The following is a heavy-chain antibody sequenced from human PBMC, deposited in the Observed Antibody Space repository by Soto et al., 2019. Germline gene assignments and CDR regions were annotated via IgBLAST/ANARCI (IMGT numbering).Heavy chain of an antibody. Sequence: SVKVSCKASGGTFSSYAISWVRQAPGQGLEWMGGIIPIFGTANYAQKFQGRVTITADESTSTAYMELSSLRSEDTAVYYCARAAFWSGYYSMFYYGMDVWGQGTTVTVSS. J-gene: IGHJ6*02. CDR3: ARAAFWSGYYSMFYYGMDV. V-gene: IGHV1-69*13. CDR2: IIPIFGTA. CDR1: GGTFSSYA. D-gene: IGHD3-3*01.